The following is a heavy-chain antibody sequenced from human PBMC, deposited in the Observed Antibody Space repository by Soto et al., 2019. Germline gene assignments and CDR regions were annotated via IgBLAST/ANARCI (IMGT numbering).Heavy chain of an antibody. CDR2: ISSSGSTI. J-gene: IGHJ3*02. CDR1: GFTFSSYE. CDR3: ARDHSPSGWYVWAPVHAFDI. D-gene: IGHD6-19*01. V-gene: IGHV3-48*03. Sequence: EVQLVESGGGLVQPGGSLRLSCAASGFTFSSYEMNWVRQAPGKGLEWVSYISSSGSTIYYADSVKGRFTISRDNAKNSLYLQMNSLRAEDTAVYYCARDHSPSGWYVWAPVHAFDIWGQGTMVTVSS.